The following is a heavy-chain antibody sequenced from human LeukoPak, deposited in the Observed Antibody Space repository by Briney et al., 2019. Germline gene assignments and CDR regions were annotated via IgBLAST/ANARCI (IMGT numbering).Heavy chain of an antibody. CDR3: TKDRRYSSTWYYDYGLDV. CDR1: GFSFDDYA. Sequence: AGSVKLSCGASGFSFDDYAMHWVRQAPGKGLEWVARINRGGGNPYYTDFVKGRFTSSSDKGTDSLDLQMNSLRTEDTALYYWTKDRRYSSTWYYDYGLDVWGQGTTVTVSS. D-gene: IGHD6-13*01. J-gene: IGHJ6*02. V-gene: IGHV3-43*02. CDR2: INRGGGNP.